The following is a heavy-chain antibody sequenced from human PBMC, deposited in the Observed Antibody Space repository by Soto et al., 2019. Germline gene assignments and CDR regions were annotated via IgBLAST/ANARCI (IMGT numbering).Heavy chain of an antibody. D-gene: IGHD3-3*01. CDR2: VYHTGRT. CDR1: GGSFKSGSYS. CDR3: ARDFAYFDS. J-gene: IGHJ4*02. V-gene: IGHV4-61*01. Sequence: PSETLSLTCTVSGGSFKSGSYSWSWIRQPPGKALEWIGYVYHTGRTSYNPSLKSRVSISMDTSKNQFSLNLDSVTAADTAVYFCARDFAYFDSWGQGTLVTVSS.